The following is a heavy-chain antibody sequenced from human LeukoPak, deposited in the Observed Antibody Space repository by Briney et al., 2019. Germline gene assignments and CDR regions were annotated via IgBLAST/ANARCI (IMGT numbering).Heavy chain of an antibody. V-gene: IGHV1-46*01. J-gene: IGHJ4*02. CDR2: INPSDGGT. CDR3: AREPPASGYFDY. CDR1: GYTFTSYY. Sequence: ASVKVSCKASGYTFTSYYMHWVRQAPGQGLEWMGIINPSDGGTSYAQRFQGRVTMTRDTSTSTVYMELSSLRSEDTAVYHCAREPPASGYFDYWGQGSLATVSS.